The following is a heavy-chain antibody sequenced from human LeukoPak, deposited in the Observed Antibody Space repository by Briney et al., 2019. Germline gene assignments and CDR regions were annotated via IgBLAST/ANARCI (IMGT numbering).Heavy chain of an antibody. J-gene: IGHJ2*01. CDR3: ARKKSGSYGYLDL. CDR2: ISWNSGSI. V-gene: IGHV3-9*03. CDR1: GFTFDDYA. Sequence: GGSLRLSCAASGFTFDDYAMHWVRQAPGKGLEWVSGISWNSGSIGYADSVKGRFTISRDNAKNSLYLQMNSLRAEDMALYYCARKKSGSYGYLDLWGRGTLVTVSS. D-gene: IGHD1-26*01.